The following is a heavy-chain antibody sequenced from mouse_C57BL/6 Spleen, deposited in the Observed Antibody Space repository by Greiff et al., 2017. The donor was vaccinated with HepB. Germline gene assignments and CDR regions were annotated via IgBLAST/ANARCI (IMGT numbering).Heavy chain of an antibody. CDR3: TRGNYDYVFDY. CDR2: ISSGGDYI. J-gene: IGHJ2*01. Sequence: EVKLVESGEGLVKPGGSLKLSCAASGFTFSSYAMSWVRQTPEKRLEWVAYISSGGDYIYYADTVKGRFTISRDNARNTLYLQMSSLKSEDTAMYYCTRGNYDYVFDYWGQGTTLTVSS. V-gene: IGHV5-9-1*02. CDR1: GFTFSSYA. D-gene: IGHD2-4*01.